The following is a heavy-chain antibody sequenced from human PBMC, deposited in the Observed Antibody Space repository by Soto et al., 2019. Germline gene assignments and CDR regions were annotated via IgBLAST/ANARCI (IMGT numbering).Heavy chain of an antibody. CDR1: GFTFSSYA. J-gene: IGHJ6*02. CDR3: AKDLGAAAAYYYGMDV. D-gene: IGHD6-13*01. V-gene: IGHV3-23*01. CDR2: ISGSGGST. Sequence: GGSLRLSCAASGFTFSSYAMSWVRQAPGNGLEWVSAISGSGGSTYYADSVKGRFTISRDNSKNTLYLQMNSLRPEDTAVYYCAKDLGAAAAYYYGMDVWGQGTTVTVSS.